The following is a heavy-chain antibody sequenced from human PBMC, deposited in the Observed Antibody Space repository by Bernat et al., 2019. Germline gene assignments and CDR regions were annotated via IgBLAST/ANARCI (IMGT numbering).Heavy chain of an antibody. Sequence: EVQLVESGGGLVQPGGSLRLSCAASGFTVSSNYMSWVRQAPGKGLEWVSVIYSGGSTYYADSVKGRFTISRDNSKNTLYLQMNSLRAEDTAVYYCARQGLEPRGFYYYYYYMDVWGKGTTVTVSS. CDR3: ARQGLEPRGFYYYYYYMDV. D-gene: IGHD1-1*01. CDR2: IYSGGST. J-gene: IGHJ6*03. CDR1: GFTVSSNY. V-gene: IGHV3-66*04.